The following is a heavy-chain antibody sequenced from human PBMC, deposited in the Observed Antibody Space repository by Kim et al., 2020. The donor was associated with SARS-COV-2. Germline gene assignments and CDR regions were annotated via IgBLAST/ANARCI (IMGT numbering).Heavy chain of an antibody. Sequence: SETLSLTCTVSGGSISSGGYYWSWIRQHPGKGLEWIGYIYYSGSTYYNPSLKSRVTISVDTSKNQFSLKLSSVTAADTAVYYCARDQVVDFLDYYYYGMDVWGQGTTVTVSS. CDR2: IYYSGST. V-gene: IGHV4-31*03. CDR3: ARDQVVDFLDYYYYGMDV. CDR1: GGSISSGGYY. J-gene: IGHJ6*02. D-gene: IGHD2-15*01.